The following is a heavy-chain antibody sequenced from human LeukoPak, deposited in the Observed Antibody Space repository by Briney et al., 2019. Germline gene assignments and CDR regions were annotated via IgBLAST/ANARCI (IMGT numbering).Heavy chain of an antibody. Sequence: GGSLRLSCAASGFSFSAYGMHWVRQAPGKGLEWVAYIWYDGSNEYYANSVKGRFTISRDTSKSTLYLQMNSLRHEDTAVYYCVRDLLGLPHKYFDSWGQGTLVTVSS. CDR1: GFSFSAYG. V-gene: IGHV3-30*02. D-gene: IGHD3-16*01. CDR3: VRDLLGLPHKYFDS. CDR2: IWYDGSNE. J-gene: IGHJ4*02.